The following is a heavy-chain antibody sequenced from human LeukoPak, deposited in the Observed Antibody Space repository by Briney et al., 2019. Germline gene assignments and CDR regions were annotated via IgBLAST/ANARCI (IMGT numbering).Heavy chain of an antibody. J-gene: IGHJ4*02. CDR3: ASRELGY. CDR2: INPDSGVT. CDR1: GYTFTGYF. Sequence: GASVKVSCKTSGYTFTGYFMHWVRQAPGQGLEWLGWINPDSGVTKYAQKFRGRVTMTRDTSISTAYMELSRLRSDDTAVYYCASRELGYWGQGTLVTVSS. V-gene: IGHV1-2*02. D-gene: IGHD1-26*01.